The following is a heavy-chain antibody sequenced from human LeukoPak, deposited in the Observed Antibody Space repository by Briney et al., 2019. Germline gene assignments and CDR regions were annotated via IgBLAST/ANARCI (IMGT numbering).Heavy chain of an antibody. CDR2: IYYSGST. Sequence: SETLSLTCTASGGSISSSSYYWGWIRQPPGEGLEWIGSIYYSGSTYYNPSLKSRVTISVDTSKNQFSLKLSSVTAADTAVYYCARQYPYYFDYWGQGTLVTVSS. V-gene: IGHV4-39*01. CDR1: GGSISSSSYY. J-gene: IGHJ4*02. CDR3: ARQYPYYFDY.